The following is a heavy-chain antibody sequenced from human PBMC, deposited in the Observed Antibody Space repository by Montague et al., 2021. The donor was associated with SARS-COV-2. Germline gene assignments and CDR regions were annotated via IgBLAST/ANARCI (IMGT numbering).Heavy chain of an antibody. D-gene: IGHD2-2*01. CDR2: IYTSGST. J-gene: IGHJ5*02. Sequence: SETLSLTCTVSGGSINTYYWSRIRQPAGKGLEWIGRIYTSGSTNFNPSLKSRVTMSVDTSKNQFSLKLSSVTAADTAVYYCARDVGVPLAPPYSWFDPWGQGTLVTVSS. V-gene: IGHV4-4*07. CDR3: ARDVGVPLAPPYSWFDP. CDR1: GGSINTYY.